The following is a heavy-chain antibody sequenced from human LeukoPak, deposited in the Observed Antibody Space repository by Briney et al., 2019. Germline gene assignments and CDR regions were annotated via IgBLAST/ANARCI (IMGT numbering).Heavy chain of an antibody. D-gene: IGHD2-15*01. CDR1: EFTVSTNY. V-gene: IGHV3-53*01. J-gene: IGHJ1*01. CDR3: ASHGYCSGSSCYSGYFQH. Sequence: GGSLRLSCAASEFTVSTNYMNWVRQAPGKGLEWVSVVYYDGNTYYADSVKGRFTISRDSSKNTLYLQMNSLRAEDTAVYYCASHGYCSGSSCYSGYFQHWGQGTLVTVSS. CDR2: VYYDGNT.